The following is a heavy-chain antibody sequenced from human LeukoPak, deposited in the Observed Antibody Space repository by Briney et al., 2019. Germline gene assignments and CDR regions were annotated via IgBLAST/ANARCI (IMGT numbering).Heavy chain of an antibody. CDR2: ISGSGGST. J-gene: IGHJ6*03. CDR1: GFTFSSYG. D-gene: IGHD1-1*01. V-gene: IGHV3-23*01. CDR3: ARVERGRTTAAKYYYYYYMDV. Sequence: QPGGTLRLSCAASGFTFSSYGMSWVRQAPGKGLEWVSAISGSGGSTYYADSVKGRFTISRDNAKNSLYLQMNSLRAEDTAVYYCARVERGRTTAAKYYYYYYMDVWGKGTTVTISS.